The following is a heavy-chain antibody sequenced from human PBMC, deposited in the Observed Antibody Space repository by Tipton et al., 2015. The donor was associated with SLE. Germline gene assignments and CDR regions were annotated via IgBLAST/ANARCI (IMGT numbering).Heavy chain of an antibody. Sequence: TLSLTCTVSGGSISSSPFYWGWIRHPPGKGLEWIGSLDYSGSTYYNPSLRSRFSISIDTSKKQFSLKVRSVTAADTAVYYCARIQMGTLYFDSWGPGTLVTVSS. CDR3: ARIQMGTLYFDS. D-gene: IGHD7-27*01. J-gene: IGHJ4*02. V-gene: IGHV4-39*01. CDR2: LDYSGST. CDR1: GGSISSSPFY.